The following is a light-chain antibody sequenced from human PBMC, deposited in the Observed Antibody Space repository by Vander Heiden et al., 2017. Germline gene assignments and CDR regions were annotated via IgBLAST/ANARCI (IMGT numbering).Light chain of an antibody. J-gene: IGKJ4*01. CDR3: QQYVKF. V-gene: IGKV1-33*01. CDR1: QDISNY. Sequence: DIQMTQSPSSLSASVGDRVTITCQASQDISNYLNWYQQKPGKAPKLLIYDASNLETGVPSRFSGSGSGTDFTFTISSLQPEDIATYYCQQYVKFFGGGTKVEIK. CDR2: DAS.